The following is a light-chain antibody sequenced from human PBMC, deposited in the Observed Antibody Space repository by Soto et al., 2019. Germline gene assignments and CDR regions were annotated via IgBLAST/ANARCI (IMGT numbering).Light chain of an antibody. CDR1: QSVSSTY. V-gene: IGKV3-20*01. J-gene: IGKJ3*01. Sequence: EVVLTQSPGTLSLSPGERATLSCRASQSVSSTYLAWYQQKPGQAPRLLIYGASNRATGIPDRFSGSGSGTDFTLTIRRLAPEDFAVYFCQQYDISPFTFGPGTKVDVK. CDR3: QQYDISPFT. CDR2: GAS.